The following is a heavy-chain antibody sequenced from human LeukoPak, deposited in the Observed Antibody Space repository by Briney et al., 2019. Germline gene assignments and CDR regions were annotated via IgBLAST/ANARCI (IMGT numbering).Heavy chain of an antibody. J-gene: IGHJ4*02. CDR1: GASVGSGVYY. CDR2: IYYSGST. V-gene: IGHV4-61*08. D-gene: IGHD1-26*01. CDR3: ARESDPEWEPIDY. Sequence: PSETLSLTCTVSGASVGSGVYYWSWIRRPPGKGLKWIGYIYYSGSTNYNPSLKSRVTISVDTSKNQFSLKLSSVTAADTAVYYCARESDPEWEPIDYWGQGTLVTVSS.